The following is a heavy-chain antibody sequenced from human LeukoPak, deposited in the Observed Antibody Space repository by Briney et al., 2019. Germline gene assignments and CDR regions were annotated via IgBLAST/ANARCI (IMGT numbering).Heavy chain of an antibody. CDR2: IKRDETEK. V-gene: IGHV3-7*04. Sequence: GGSLRLSCAASGFTFSNHWMSWVRQAPGKGLEWVANIKRDETEKFYVDSVKGRFTISRDNAKNSLYLQMNSLRAEDTAVYYCARAPNDPSGYSLDYWGQGTLVTVSS. CDR3: ARAPNDPSGYSLDY. D-gene: IGHD3-22*01. J-gene: IGHJ4*02. CDR1: GFTFSNHW.